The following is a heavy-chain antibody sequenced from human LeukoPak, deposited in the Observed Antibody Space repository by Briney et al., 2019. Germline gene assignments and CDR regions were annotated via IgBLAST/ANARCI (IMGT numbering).Heavy chain of an antibody. V-gene: IGHV4-30-4*07. D-gene: IGHD1-1*01. CDR3: ARDRGTWNDDGFDY. CDR1: GGSISSGGYS. J-gene: IGHJ4*02. Sequence: SQTLSLTCAVSGGSISSGGYSWSWIRQPPGKGLEWIGYIYYSGSTNYNPSLKSRVTMSVDTSKNQFSLKLSSVTAADTAVYYCARDRGTWNDDGFDYWGQGTLVTVSS. CDR2: IYYSGST.